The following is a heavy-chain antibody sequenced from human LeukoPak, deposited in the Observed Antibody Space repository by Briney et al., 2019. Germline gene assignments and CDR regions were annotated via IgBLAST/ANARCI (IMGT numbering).Heavy chain of an antibody. CDR3: AREESIGRYQFLHDY. Sequence: GASVKVSCKASGGTFSSYAISWVRQAPGQGLERMGWISPYNENRKYLQKLQGRVTLSTDTSTSTAYMELRSLTSDDTAVYYCAREESIGRYQFLHDYWGQGTLVTVSS. V-gene: IGHV1-18*01. CDR2: ISPYNENR. D-gene: IGHD1-26*01. J-gene: IGHJ4*02. CDR1: GGTFSSYA.